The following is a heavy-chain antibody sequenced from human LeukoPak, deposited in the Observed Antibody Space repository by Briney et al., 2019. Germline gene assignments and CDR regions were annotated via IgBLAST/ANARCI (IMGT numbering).Heavy chain of an antibody. D-gene: IGHD6-19*01. CDR1: GFTFSSYA. Sequence: GGSLRLSCAASGFTFSSYAMSWVRQAPGKGLEWVSAISGSGGSTYYADSVKGRFTISRDNSKNTLYLQMNSLRAEDTAVYCCANGAGSTNLHYYYMDVWGKGTTVTVSS. J-gene: IGHJ6*03. CDR2: ISGSGGST. V-gene: IGHV3-23*01. CDR3: ANGAGSTNLHYYYMDV.